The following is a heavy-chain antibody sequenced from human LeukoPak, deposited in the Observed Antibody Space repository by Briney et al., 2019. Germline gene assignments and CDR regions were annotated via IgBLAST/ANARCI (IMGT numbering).Heavy chain of an antibody. CDR3: AKAIGKSAYYYMHV. J-gene: IGHJ6*03. CDR2: ISWNSGRI. Sequence: GGSLRLSCAASGFTFDDYAMHWVRQAPGKGLEWVSGISWNSGRIDYAASVKGRFTISRDNAKNSLYLQMNSLRAEDIALYYCAKAIGKSAYYYMHVGGKGTTVTVSS. CDR1: GFTFDDYA. V-gene: IGHV3-9*03. D-gene: IGHD4-23*01.